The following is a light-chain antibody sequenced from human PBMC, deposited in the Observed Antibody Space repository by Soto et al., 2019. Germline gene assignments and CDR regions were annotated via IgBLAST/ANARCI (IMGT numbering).Light chain of an antibody. V-gene: IGKV1-39*01. J-gene: IGKJ1*01. CDR1: QSISSY. CDR2: AAS. CDR3: QQSYSTPRT. Sequence: DIHMTQSPSSLSASLGDRVTITSRASQSISSYLNWYQQKPGKAPKLLIYAASSLQSGVPSRFSGSGSGTDFTLTISSLQPEDFATYYCQQSYSTPRTFGQGTKVDIK.